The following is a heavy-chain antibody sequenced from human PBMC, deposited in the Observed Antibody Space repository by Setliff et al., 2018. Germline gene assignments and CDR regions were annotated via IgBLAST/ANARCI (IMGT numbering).Heavy chain of an antibody. Sequence: ASVKVSCKSSGFTFTGYGITWVRQVPGQGLEWMGWINNYNFNTQYAQKFQGRVTVTTDTSTTTAYMELRSLRADDTAVYYCARINFYVSSGYYYAPELWGQGTTVTVSS. CDR1: GFTFTGYG. CDR2: INNYNFNT. J-gene: IGHJ4*02. V-gene: IGHV1-18*01. CDR3: ARINFYVSSGYYYAPEL. D-gene: IGHD3-22*01.